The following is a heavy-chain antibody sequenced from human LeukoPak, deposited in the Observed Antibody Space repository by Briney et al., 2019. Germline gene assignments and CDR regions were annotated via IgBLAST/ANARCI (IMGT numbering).Heavy chain of an antibody. Sequence: GGSLRLSCAASGFTFSNAWMSWVRQAPGKGLEWVGRIKSKTDGGTTDYAAPVKGRFTISRDDSKNTLYLQMNNLKTEDTAVYYCTTDPTHSSSWLRFDYWGQGTLVTVSS. J-gene: IGHJ4*02. CDR2: IKSKTDGGTT. CDR1: GFTFSNAW. CDR3: TTDPTHSSSWLRFDY. D-gene: IGHD6-13*01. V-gene: IGHV3-15*01.